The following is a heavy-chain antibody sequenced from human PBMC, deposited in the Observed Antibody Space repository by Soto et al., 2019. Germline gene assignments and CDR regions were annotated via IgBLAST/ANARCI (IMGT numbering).Heavy chain of an antibody. CDR2: IIPILGIA. Sequence: ASVKVSCKASGGTFSSYTISWVRQAPGQGLEWMGRIIPILGIANYAQKFQGRVTITADKSTSTAYMELSSLRSEDTAVYYCARRALGSSSGDYWGQGTLVTVSS. D-gene: IGHD6-6*01. J-gene: IGHJ4*02. CDR3: ARRALGSSSGDY. V-gene: IGHV1-69*02. CDR1: GGTFSSYT.